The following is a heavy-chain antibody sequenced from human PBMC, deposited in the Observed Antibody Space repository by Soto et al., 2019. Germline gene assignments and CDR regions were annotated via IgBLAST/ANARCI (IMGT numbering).Heavy chain of an antibody. J-gene: IGHJ4*02. V-gene: IGHV1-18*01. Sequence: QVQMVQSGAEVKKPGASVKVSCGTSGYIFTNYDITWVRQAPGQGLEWVGWISAYNGKTKYAQNLQDRVSLTTDTSTRTAYMELRSLRSDDTAVYYCARGAEGDYWGQGTLVIVSS. CDR3: ARGAEGDY. D-gene: IGHD6-13*01. CDR2: ISAYNGKT. CDR1: GYIFTNYD.